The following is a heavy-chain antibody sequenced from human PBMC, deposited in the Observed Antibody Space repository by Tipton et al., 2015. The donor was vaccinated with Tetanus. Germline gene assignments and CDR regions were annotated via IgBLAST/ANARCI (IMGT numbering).Heavy chain of an antibody. Sequence: TLSLTCTVSGGSISDKKYYWGWIRQPPGKGLEWIASIYFEGSIYYSPSLESRVTIAVDTSQNVFSLRLTSVTAADTAVYYCARHLYGYWFDPWGQGTLVTVSS. J-gene: IGHJ5*02. CDR1: GGSISDKKYY. D-gene: IGHD3-10*01. V-gene: IGHV4-39*02. CDR2: IYFEGSI. CDR3: ARHLYGYWFDP.